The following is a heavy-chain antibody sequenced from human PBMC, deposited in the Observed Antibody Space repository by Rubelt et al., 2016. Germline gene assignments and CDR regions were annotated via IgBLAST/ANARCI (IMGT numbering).Heavy chain of an antibody. CDR1: GYSISSGHY. J-gene: IGHJ2*01. V-gene: IGHV4-38-2*02. CDR2: IYHSGST. Sequence: QVQLQESGPGLVKSSETLSLTCTVSGYSISSGHYWGWIRQPPGKGLEWIGIIYHSGSTYYNPSLKRRITIIVDTSKNQFSLKLSSVTAADTAVYYCARRYSNGLYWFFDLWGRGTLVTVSS. D-gene: IGHD6-19*01. CDR3: ARRYSNGLYWFFDL.